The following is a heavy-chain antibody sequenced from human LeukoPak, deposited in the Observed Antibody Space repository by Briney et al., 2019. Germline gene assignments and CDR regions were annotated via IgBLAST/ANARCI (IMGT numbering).Heavy chain of an antibody. Sequence: GGSLRLSCAASGFTFSSYNMNWVRQAPGKGLEWVSSISSSSSYIYYADSVKGRFTISRDNAKNSLYLQMNSLRAEDTAVYYCARDSPRRYCSGGSCYPARFDPWGQGTLVTVSS. V-gene: IGHV3-21*01. J-gene: IGHJ5*02. CDR1: GFTFSSYN. CDR3: ARDSPRRYCSGGSCYPARFDP. D-gene: IGHD2-15*01. CDR2: ISSSSSYI.